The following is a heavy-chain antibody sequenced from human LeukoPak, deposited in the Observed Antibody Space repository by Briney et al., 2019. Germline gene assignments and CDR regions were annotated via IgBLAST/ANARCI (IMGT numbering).Heavy chain of an antibody. CDR1: GFTFSSYG. CDR3: AKCISSGHKGSRCYFDY. Sequence: PGGTLRLSCAASGFTFSSYGMSWVRQAPGKGLEWVSAISGSGGSTYYADSVKGRFTISRDNSKNTLYLQMNSLRAEDTAVYYCAKCISSGHKGSRCYFDYWGQGTLVTVSS. CDR2: ISGSGGST. V-gene: IGHV3-23*01. D-gene: IGHD3-22*01. J-gene: IGHJ4*02.